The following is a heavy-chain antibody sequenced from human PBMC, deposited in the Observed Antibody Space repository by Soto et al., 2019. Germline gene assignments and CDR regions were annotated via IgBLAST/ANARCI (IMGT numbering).Heavy chain of an antibody. CDR2: IYYSGST. CDR1: GGSISSSSYY. J-gene: IGHJ5*02. D-gene: IGHD2-8*01. Sequence: TLSLTCTVSGGSISSSSYYWGWIRQPPGKGLEWIGSIYYSGSTYYNPSLKSRVTISVDTSKNQFSLKLSSVTAADTAVYYCARQRTVYCTNGVCSPLYNWFDPWGRGTLVTVSS. CDR3: ARQRTVYCTNGVCSPLYNWFDP. V-gene: IGHV4-39*01.